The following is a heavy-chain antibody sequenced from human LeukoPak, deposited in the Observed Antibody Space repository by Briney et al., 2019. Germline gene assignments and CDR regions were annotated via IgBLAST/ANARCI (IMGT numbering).Heavy chain of an antibody. V-gene: IGHV1-2*02. D-gene: IGHD3-16*01. Sequence: GASVKVSCKASGYTFTVNYIHWVRQAPGQGLEWMGWINPNSGGTNYAQKFQGRVTMTRDTSIRTVYIEVSRLRSDDTAVYYRARDGGSLEFDFWGQGSLVTVSS. CDR3: ARDGGSLEFDF. CDR2: INPNSGGT. J-gene: IGHJ4*02. CDR1: GYTFTVNY.